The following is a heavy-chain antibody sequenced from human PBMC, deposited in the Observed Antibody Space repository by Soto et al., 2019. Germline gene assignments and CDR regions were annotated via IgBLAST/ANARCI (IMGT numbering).Heavy chain of an antibody. D-gene: IGHD3-16*02. CDR3: ARAFWGSYPLFDY. CDR2: INSNSGGT. V-gene: IGHV1-2*04. J-gene: IGHJ4*02. Sequence: ASVKVPCKASGYTFTGYYMHWVRQAPGQGLEWMGWINSNSGGTNYAQKFQGWVTMTRDTSISTAYMELSRLRSDDTAVYYCARAFWGSYPLFDYWGQGTLVTVSS. CDR1: GYTFTGYY.